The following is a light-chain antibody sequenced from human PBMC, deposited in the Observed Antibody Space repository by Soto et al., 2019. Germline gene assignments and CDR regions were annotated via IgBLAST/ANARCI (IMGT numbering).Light chain of an antibody. J-gene: IGKJ1*01. CDR1: QSVSNNY. CDR2: GAS. V-gene: IGKV3-20*01. Sequence: ELVLTQSPGTLSLSPWERATLSCRASQSVSNNYLAWSQRKPGQPPSLLIYGASNRATGITVRFSGSGSGTDFTLTIRRLEAEDFAVYYCQQYGSSGTFGQGTKVDNK. CDR3: QQYGSSGT.